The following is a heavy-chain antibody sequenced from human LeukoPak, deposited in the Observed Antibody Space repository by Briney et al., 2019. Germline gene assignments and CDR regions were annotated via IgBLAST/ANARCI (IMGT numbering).Heavy chain of an antibody. V-gene: IGHV4-61*02. CDR2: VYTSGNT. CDR1: GGSINSGDYY. CDR3: ARGGTIFTFFDY. J-gene: IGHJ4*02. D-gene: IGHD5-24*01. Sequence: PSQTLSLTCTVSGGSINSGDYYWSWIRQPAGKGLEWIGRVYTSGNTLYNPSLKSRVAISIDRSKNQFSLKLTSVTAADTALYHCARGGTIFTFFDYWGQGIVVTASS.